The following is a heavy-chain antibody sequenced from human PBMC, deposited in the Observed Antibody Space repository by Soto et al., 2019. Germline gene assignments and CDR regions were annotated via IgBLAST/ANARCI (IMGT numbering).Heavy chain of an antibody. Sequence: SETLSLTCSVSGYSVTSSDYYWAWIRQPPGKGLEWIGSMFYSGLTYYNPSLKSRVTLSVDTSKNQLSVRLNSVTAADTAVYYCAPLSVSLSGPYGIHVWGQGTTVTVSS. CDR2: MFYSGLT. CDR1: GYSVTSSDYY. CDR3: APLSVSLSGPYGIHV. J-gene: IGHJ6*02. V-gene: IGHV4-39*01. D-gene: IGHD2-15*01.